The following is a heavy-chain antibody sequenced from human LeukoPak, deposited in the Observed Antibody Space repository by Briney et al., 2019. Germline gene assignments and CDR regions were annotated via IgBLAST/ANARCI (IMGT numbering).Heavy chain of an antibody. D-gene: IGHD6-19*01. V-gene: IGHV3-23*01. Sequence: PGGSLRLSCAASGFTFSSYVMSWVRQAPGKGLEWVSAISGSGGSTYYADSVKGRFTISRDNSKNTLYLQMNSLRAEDTAVYYCAKADSSGWLRYYYYYYMDVWGKGTTVTVSS. J-gene: IGHJ6*03. CDR3: AKADSSGWLRYYYYYYMDV. CDR1: GFTFSSYV. CDR2: ISGSGGST.